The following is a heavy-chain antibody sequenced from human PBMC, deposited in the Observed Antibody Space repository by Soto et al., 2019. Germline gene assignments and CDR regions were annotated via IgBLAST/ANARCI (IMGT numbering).Heavy chain of an antibody. V-gene: IGHV1-69*12. Sequence: QVQLVQSGAEVKKPGSSVKVSCKASGGTFSCYAISWVRQAPGQGLEWMGGISPIFGTANYAQKFQGRVTMTADESTSTAYMELSSLRSEDTAVYYCAREASVVTYVWDYWGQGTLVTVSS. CDR3: AREASVVTYVWDY. J-gene: IGHJ4*02. CDR2: ISPIFGTA. CDR1: GGTFSCYA. D-gene: IGHD2-15*01.